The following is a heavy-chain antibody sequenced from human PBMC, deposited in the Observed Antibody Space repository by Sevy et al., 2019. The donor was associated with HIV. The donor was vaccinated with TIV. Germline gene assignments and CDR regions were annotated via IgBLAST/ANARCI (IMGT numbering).Heavy chain of an antibody. D-gene: IGHD6-13*01. J-gene: IGHJ4*02. CDR3: AREGPRIAQFDN. V-gene: IGHV4-39*02. CDR1: GASISSNTYY. Sequence: SETLSLTCTVSGASISSNTYYWGWIRQPPGKDLDWIGSIYFSGSAYYNPFLKGRVTISVDTSKNQFSLKVRSGTATDTAVYYCAREGPRIAQFDNWGQGTLVTVSS. CDR2: IYFSGSA.